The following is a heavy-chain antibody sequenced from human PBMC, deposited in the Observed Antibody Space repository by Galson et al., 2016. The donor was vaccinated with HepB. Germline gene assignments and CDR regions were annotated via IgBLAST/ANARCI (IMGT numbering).Heavy chain of an antibody. CDR3: AVRTDAYFYYGLDV. CDR2: IYSSENT. J-gene: IGHJ6*02. Sequence: SETLSLTCTVSGASVSSGSSYWSWVRQPPGKGLEWIGYIYSSENTNYSPSLKSRVTISIDTSKSQFSLKLTSVTAADTAVYYCAVRTDAYFYYGLDVWGQGTAVTGSS. D-gene: IGHD4-17*01. V-gene: IGHV4-61*01. CDR1: GASVSSGSSY.